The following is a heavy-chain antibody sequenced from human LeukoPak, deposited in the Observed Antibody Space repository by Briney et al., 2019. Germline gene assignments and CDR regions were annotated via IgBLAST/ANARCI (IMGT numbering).Heavy chain of an antibody. D-gene: IGHD2-15*01. CDR3: ARDPDPFCRSGRCYASAVDY. Sequence: SETLSLTCTVSGASIRSYYWSWIRQAREKGLEWIGYIYYSGSSNYNPSLKSRVTMSVDTSKNQSSLKLTSVSAADTAVYYCARDPDPFCRSGRCYASAVDYWGQGTLVTVSS. CDR2: IYYSGSS. CDR1: GASIRSYY. V-gene: IGHV4-59*01. J-gene: IGHJ4*02.